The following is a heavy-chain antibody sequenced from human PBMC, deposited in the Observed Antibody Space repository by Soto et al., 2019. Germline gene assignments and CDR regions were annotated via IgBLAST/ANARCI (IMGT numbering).Heavy chain of an antibody. D-gene: IGHD1-1*01. J-gene: IGHJ3*02. CDR2: IYPGDSDT. V-gene: IGHV5-51*01. Sequence: PGESLKISCKGSGYNFTSYWIGWVRQMPGKGLEWMGIIYPGDSDTRYSPSFQGQVTISADKSISTAYLQWSSLKASDTAMYYCARKDNANVNIDAFGIWGQGTIVTVS. CDR1: GYNFTSYW. CDR3: ARKDNANVNIDAFGI.